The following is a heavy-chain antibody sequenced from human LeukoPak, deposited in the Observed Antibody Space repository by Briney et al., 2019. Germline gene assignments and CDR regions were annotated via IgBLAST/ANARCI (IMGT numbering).Heavy chain of an antibody. D-gene: IGHD1-26*01. J-gene: IGHJ4*02. Sequence: GGSLRLSCAASGFTFSSYAMHWVRQAPGKGLEWVAVISYDGSNKYYADSVKGRFTISRDNSKNTLYLQMNSLRAEDTAVYYCARNGGYYLEYWGQGILVTVSS. CDR2: ISYDGSNK. CDR1: GFTFSSYA. CDR3: ARNGGYYLEY. V-gene: IGHV3-30-3*01.